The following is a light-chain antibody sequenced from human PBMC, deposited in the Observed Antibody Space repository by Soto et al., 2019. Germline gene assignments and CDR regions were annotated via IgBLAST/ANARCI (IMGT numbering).Light chain of an antibody. CDR3: SSKRGSTGV. CDR2: DVS. V-gene: IGLV2-14*01. Sequence: SVLPQPASVYGSPGQTITLSCPGTSSDVGGYDYVSWHQRHPGKAPKLMICDVSKRPSGVSNRFSGSKSGNTASLTISGLQAQDAADYFCSSKRGSTGVFGTGTEVTVL. J-gene: IGLJ1*01. CDR1: SSDVGGYDY.